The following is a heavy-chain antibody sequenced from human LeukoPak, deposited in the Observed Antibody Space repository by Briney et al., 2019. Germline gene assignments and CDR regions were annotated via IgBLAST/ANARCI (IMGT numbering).Heavy chain of an antibody. J-gene: IGHJ4*02. V-gene: IGHV4-34*01. D-gene: IGHD5-18*01. CDR1: GGSFSGYY. CDR2: INHSGST. CDR3: ARGRGYSYGHPYFDY. Sequence: SETPSLTCAVYGGSFSGYYWSWIRQPPGKGLEWIGEINHSGSTNYNPSLKSRVTISVDTSKNQFSLKLSSVTAADTAVYYCARGRGYSYGHPYFDYWGQGTLVTVSS.